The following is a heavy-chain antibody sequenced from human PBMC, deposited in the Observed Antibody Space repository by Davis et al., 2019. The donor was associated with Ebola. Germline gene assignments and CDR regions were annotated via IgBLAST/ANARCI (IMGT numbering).Heavy chain of an antibody. J-gene: IGHJ6*03. D-gene: IGHD6-19*01. Sequence: PSETLSLTCAVYGGSFSGYYWSWIRQPPGKGLEWIGEINHSGSTNYNPSLKSRVTISVDTSKNQFSLKLSSVTAADTAVYYCARGRSSGQHYYYYYMDVWGKGTTVTVSS. CDR2: INHSGST. CDR3: ARGRSSGQHYYYYYMDV. CDR1: GGSFSGYY. V-gene: IGHV4-34*01.